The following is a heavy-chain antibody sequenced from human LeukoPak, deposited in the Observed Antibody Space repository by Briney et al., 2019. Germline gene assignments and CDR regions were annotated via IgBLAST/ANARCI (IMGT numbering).Heavy chain of an antibody. CDR3: ARDRYGDYSIDY. Sequence: GGSLRLSCAASVFTFSSYTMNWVRHAPWKGLEWVSSISSSTSYIYYADSVKGRFTISRDNAKNSLYLQMNSLRAEDTAVYYCARDRYGDYSIDYWGQGTLVTVSS. CDR2: ISSSTSYI. V-gene: IGHV3-21*01. CDR1: VFTFSSYT. J-gene: IGHJ4*02. D-gene: IGHD4-17*01.